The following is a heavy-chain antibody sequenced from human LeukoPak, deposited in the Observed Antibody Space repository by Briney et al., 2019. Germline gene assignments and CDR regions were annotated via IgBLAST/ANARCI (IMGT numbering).Heavy chain of an antibody. CDR3: ARDYGYYDFWSGYYQGRYYYGMDV. CDR2: IKKTGSET. Sequence: QSGGSLRLSCAASGFTFSHFWMSWVRQAPGKGLEWVAYIKKTGSETYYVDSVKGRFTITRDNTRNSLYLQMNSLRDEDTAVYYCARDYGYYDFWSGYYQGRYYYGMDVWGQGTTVTVSS. V-gene: IGHV3-7*01. D-gene: IGHD3-3*01. CDR1: GFTFSHFW. J-gene: IGHJ6*02.